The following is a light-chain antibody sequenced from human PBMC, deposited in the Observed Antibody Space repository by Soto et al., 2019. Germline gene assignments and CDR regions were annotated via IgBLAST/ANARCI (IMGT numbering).Light chain of an antibody. CDR1: QSVSSSY. CDR3: QQYGGSSYT. J-gene: IGKJ2*01. Sequence: EIVLTQSPGTLSLSPGERATLSCRASQSVSSSYLAWYQQKPGRAPRLLIYGASSRATGIPDRFSGSGSGTDFTLTISRLEPEDFAVYYCQQYGGSSYTFGQGTKVDIK. CDR2: GAS. V-gene: IGKV3-20*01.